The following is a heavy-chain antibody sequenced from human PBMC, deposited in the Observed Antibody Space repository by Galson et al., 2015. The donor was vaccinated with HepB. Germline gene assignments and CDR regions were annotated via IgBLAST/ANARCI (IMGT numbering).Heavy chain of an antibody. CDR3: ARDHYHYDTSAQKGADDGFDI. V-gene: IGHV1-69*01. CDR2: VTPTSGTT. Sequence: SCKASGGTFSSFGISWVRQVPGQGLEWMGEVTPTSGTTKYSWKLQGRVKITADEFTTTVYMEMTSLRSEDTAVYYCARDHYHYDTSAQKGADDGFDIWGQGTVVTVSS. CDR1: GGTFSSFG. J-gene: IGHJ3*02. D-gene: IGHD3-22*01.